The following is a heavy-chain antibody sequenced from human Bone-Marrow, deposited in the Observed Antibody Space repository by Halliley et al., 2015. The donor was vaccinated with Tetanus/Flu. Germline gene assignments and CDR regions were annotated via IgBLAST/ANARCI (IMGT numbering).Heavy chain of an antibody. D-gene: IGHD3-3*01. J-gene: IGHJ4*02. CDR2: INAGNGFT. Sequence: INAGNGFTKYSQKFEGRVSITRDTSASSVFLEMSSLITEDTAVYFCARDYDFWSGPGAFDSWGQGTLVTVSS. V-gene: IGHV1-3*01. CDR3: ARDYDFWSGPGAFDS.